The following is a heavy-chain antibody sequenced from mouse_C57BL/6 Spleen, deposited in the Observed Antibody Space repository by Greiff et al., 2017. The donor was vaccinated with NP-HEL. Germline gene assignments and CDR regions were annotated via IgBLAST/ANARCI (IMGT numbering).Heavy chain of an antibody. CDR2: IYPNSGST. D-gene: IGHD4-1*01. CDR1: GYTFTSYW. J-gene: IGHJ3*01. V-gene: IGHV1-64*01. CDR3: STGTGFAY. Sequence: VQLQQPGAELVKPGASVKFSCKASGYTFTSYWMHWVKQRPGQGLEWIGMIYPNSGSTNYNEKFKSKATLTVDKSSSTAYMQLSSLTSEDSAVYYCSTGTGFAYWGQGTLVTVSA.